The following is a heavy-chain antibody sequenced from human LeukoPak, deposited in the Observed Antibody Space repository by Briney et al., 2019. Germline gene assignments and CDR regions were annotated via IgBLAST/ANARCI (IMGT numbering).Heavy chain of an antibody. CDR1: GVSINSKNYY. Sequence: PSETLSLTCSVSGVSINSKNYYWGWIRQSPGKGLEWIGTVYYSGTTHYNPSLNGRVSISIDTSKNQFSLRLTSVTAADTAVYYCARTAELLWFGEPRPPLDYWGRGTLVTVSS. V-gene: IGHV4-39*07. CDR3: ARTAELLWFGEPRPPLDY. CDR2: VYYSGTT. D-gene: IGHD3-10*01. J-gene: IGHJ4*02.